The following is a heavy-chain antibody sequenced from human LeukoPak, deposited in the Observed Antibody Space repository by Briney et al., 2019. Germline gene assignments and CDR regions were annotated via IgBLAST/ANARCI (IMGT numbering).Heavy chain of an antibody. Sequence: GGSLRLSCAASGFTLSSYWMSWVRQAPGKGLEWVANIKEDGSEKYYVDSVKGRFTISRDNAKSSLYLHMNSLTAEDTAMYYCARDWVAGVPFDAFDVWGQGIMVSVSS. J-gene: IGHJ3*01. D-gene: IGHD3-10*01. CDR2: IKEDGSEK. CDR1: GFTLSSYW. V-gene: IGHV3-7*03. CDR3: ARDWVAGVPFDAFDV.